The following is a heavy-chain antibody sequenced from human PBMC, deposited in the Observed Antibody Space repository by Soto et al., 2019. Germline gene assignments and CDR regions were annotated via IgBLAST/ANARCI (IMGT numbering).Heavy chain of an antibody. CDR2: INSDGTST. V-gene: IGHV3-74*03. Sequence: EVQLVESGGGLVQPGGSLRLSCAASGFTFSTFWMNWVRQAPGKGLVWVSRINSDGTSTKYADSVKGRFTISRDNVKNTLYLQMNSLRAEETAIYYCVRYQDTYCSGTYNLWGQGTLCTVSS. CDR1: GFTFSTFW. J-gene: IGHJ4*02. D-gene: IGHD3-10*01. CDR3: VRYQDTYCSGTYNL.